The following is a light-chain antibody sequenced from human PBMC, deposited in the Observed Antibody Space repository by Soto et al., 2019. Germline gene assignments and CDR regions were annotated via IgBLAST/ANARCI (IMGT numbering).Light chain of an antibody. CDR3: QQYGSSPKT. CDR1: QSVSSSY. J-gene: IGKJ1*01. Sequence: EIVLTQSPGTRSLSPGVRATLSCSASQSVSSSYLAWYQQKPGQAPRLLIYRASIRATGIPDRFSGSGSGTDFTLTISRLEPEDVAVYYCQQYGSSPKTFGQGTKVDIK. V-gene: IGKV3-20*01. CDR2: RAS.